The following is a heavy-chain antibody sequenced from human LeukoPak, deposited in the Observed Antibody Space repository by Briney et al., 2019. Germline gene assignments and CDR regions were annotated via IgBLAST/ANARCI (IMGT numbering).Heavy chain of an antibody. D-gene: IGHD2-21*01. J-gene: IGHJ4*02. V-gene: IGHV3-53*01. CDR1: GFIVNTKY. CDR2: MYSGGTA. CDR3: ARSIPGPHCGGDGCPPTLTPFDL. Sequence: GGSLRLSCAASGFIVNTKYMSWIRQAPGRELEWVSVMYSGGTAFYSDSVRGRFTISRDNSKNTLYLQMSGLKVEDTAVYYCARSIPGPHCGGDGCPPTLTPFDLWGQGTLVTVSS.